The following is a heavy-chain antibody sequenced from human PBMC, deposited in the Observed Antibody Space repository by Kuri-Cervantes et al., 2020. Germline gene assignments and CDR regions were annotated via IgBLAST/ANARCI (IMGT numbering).Heavy chain of an antibody. Sequence: GGSLRLSCAASGFTFSSYAMHWVRQAPGKGLEWVAVISYDGSNKYYADSVKGRLTISRDNSKNTLYLQMNSLRAEDTAVYYCARDPIPTYYYGMDVWGQGTTVTVSS. CDR2: ISYDGSNK. V-gene: IGHV3-30-3*01. CDR1: GFTFSSYA. D-gene: IGHD2-2*02. CDR3: ARDPIPTYYYGMDV. J-gene: IGHJ6*02.